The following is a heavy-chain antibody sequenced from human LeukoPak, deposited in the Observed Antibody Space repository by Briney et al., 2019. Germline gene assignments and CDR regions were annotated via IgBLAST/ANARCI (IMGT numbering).Heavy chain of an antibody. CDR3: ARRSSSDLVY. V-gene: IGHV4-61*09. CDR1: GGSISSGSYY. CDR2: INHSGST. D-gene: IGHD6-6*01. Sequence: PSQTLSLTCTVSGGSISSGSYYWSWIRQPAGKGLEWIGEINHSGSTNYNPSLKSRVTISVDTSKNQFSLKLSSVTAADTAVYYCARRSSSDLVYWGQGTLVTVSS. J-gene: IGHJ4*02.